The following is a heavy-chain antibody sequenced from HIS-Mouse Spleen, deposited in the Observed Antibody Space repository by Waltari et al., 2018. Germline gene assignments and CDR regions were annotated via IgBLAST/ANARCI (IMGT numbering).Heavy chain of an antibody. CDR3: AKGGLMVYAIGDY. D-gene: IGHD2-8*01. V-gene: IGHV3-33*06. CDR1: GFTFGIDG. CDR2: IWYDGSNK. Sequence: QVQLVESGGGVVQPGRALRLSCAASGFTFGIDGMHWVRLAPGKGLEWVAVIWYDGSNKYYADSVKGRFTISRDNSKNTLYLQMNSLRAEDTAVYYCAKGGLMVYAIGDYWGQGTLVTVSS. J-gene: IGHJ4*02.